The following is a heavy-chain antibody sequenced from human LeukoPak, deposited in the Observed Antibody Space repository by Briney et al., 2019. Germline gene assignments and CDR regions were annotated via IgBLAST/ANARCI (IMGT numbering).Heavy chain of an antibody. V-gene: IGHV4-59*09. CDR2: IYYSGST. J-gene: IGHJ4*02. Sequence: IGYIYYSGSTNYNPSLKSRVTISVDTSKNQFSLKLSSVTAADTAVYYCASGSSGYLYYFDYWGQGTLVTVSS. D-gene: IGHD3-22*01. CDR3: ASGSSGYLYYFDY.